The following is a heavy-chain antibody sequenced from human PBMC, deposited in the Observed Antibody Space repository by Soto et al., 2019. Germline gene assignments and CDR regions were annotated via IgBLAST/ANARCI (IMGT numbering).Heavy chain of an antibody. Sequence: QVQLVESGGGLVKPGGSLRLSCAASGFTFSGYYMSWIRQAPGKGLEWVSYISSSSSYTNYADSVKGRFTISRDNAKNSLSLQMNSLIAEDMAVYYCARGGSTDGRDYWGQGTLVTVSS. CDR3: ARGGSTDGRDY. CDR1: GFTFSGYY. CDR2: ISSSSSYT. V-gene: IGHV3-11*05. J-gene: IGHJ4*02. D-gene: IGHD1-26*01.